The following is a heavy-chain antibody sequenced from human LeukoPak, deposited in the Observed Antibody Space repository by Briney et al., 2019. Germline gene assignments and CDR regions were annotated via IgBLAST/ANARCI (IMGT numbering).Heavy chain of an antibody. V-gene: IGHV3-7*01. D-gene: IGHD3-10*01. CDR2: IKQDGSEK. Sequence: QAGGSLRLSCAASGFTFSSYWMSWVRQAPGKGLEWVANIKQDGSEKYYEDSVKGRFTISRDNAKNSLYLQMNSLRAEDTAVYYLARVVVRGVILDYWGQGTLVTVSS. J-gene: IGHJ4*02. CDR3: ARVVVRGVILDY. CDR1: GFTFSSYW.